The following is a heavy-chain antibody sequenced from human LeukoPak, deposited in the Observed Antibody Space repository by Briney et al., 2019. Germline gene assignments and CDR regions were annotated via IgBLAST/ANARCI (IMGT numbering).Heavy chain of an antibody. CDR2: ISSSSSYI. V-gene: IGHV3-21*01. CDR1: GFTFSSYS. Sequence: GGSLRLSCAASGFTFSSYSMNWVRQAPGKGLEWVSSISSSSSYIYYADSVKGRFTISRDNAKNSLYLQMNSLRAEDTAVYYCARVRPGYDSSGYYSDCWGQGTLVTVSS. J-gene: IGHJ4*02. D-gene: IGHD3-22*01. CDR3: ARVRPGYDSSGYYSDC.